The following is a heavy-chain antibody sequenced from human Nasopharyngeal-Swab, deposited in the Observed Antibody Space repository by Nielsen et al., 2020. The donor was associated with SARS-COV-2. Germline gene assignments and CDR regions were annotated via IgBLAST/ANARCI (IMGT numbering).Heavy chain of an antibody. V-gene: IGHV1-46*01. CDR1: GYTFSSYY. CDR3: ARDPYVDGSNDY. D-gene: IGHD4-17*01. CDR2: INPSGGTT. Sequence: ASVQVSCKTSGYTFSSYYVHWVRQAPGQGLEWMAIINPSGGTTGYAQKFQGRVTLTRDTSTNTVYMELSSLRSEDTAVYYCARDPYVDGSNDYWGQGTLVTVSS. J-gene: IGHJ4*02.